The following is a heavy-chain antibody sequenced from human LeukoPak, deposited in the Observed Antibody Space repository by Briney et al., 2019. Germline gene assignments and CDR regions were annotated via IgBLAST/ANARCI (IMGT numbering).Heavy chain of an antibody. CDR1: GGSFSGYY. J-gene: IGHJ4*02. CDR3: ARARWLPRNALDY. CDR2: INHSGST. V-gene: IGHV4-34*01. D-gene: IGHD5-24*01. Sequence: SETLSLTCGVYGGSFSGYYWSWIRQPPGKGLEWMGEINHSGSTNSNPSLTSRVTISVDTSKNQSSLTLSSVTAADTAVYYCARARWLPRNALDYWGQGTLVTVSS.